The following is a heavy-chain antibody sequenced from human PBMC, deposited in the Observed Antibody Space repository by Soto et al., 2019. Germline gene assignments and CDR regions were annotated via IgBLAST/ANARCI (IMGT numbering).Heavy chain of an antibody. V-gene: IGHV4-34*01. J-gene: IGHJ6*02. Sequence: SETLALTCAVYGGSCSGYYWSWIRQPPGKGLEWIGEINNSGSTNYNPSLKSRVTISVDTSKNQFSLKLSSVTAADTAVYYCARKPTYSSSWYPPGNYYYYGMDVWGQGTTVTVSS. CDR3: ARKPTYSSSWYPPGNYYYYGMDV. D-gene: IGHD6-13*01. CDR2: INNSGST. CDR1: GGSCSGYY.